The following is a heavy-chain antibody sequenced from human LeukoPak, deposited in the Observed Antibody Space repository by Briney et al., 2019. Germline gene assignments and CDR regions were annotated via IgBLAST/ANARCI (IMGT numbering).Heavy chain of an antibody. D-gene: IGHD3-22*01. CDR2: ISGSGGGT. CDR1: GFTFSSYA. J-gene: IGHJ4*02. CDR3: AKDLYDSSGYYHDY. Sequence: GGPLRLSCAASGFTFSSYAMSWVRQAPGEGREWGSAISGSGGGTYYADCVKGRCTISRDNSKNPWYLQLNSLRAGDTAVYYCAKDLYDSSGYYHDYWGQGTLVTVSS. V-gene: IGHV3-23*01.